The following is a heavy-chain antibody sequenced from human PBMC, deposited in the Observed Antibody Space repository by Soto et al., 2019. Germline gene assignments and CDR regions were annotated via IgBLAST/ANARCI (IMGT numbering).Heavy chain of an antibody. J-gene: IGHJ6*02. D-gene: IGHD2-15*01. CDR1: GFTFSSYW. Sequence: LRLSCAASGFTFSSYWMHWVRQAPGKGLVWVPRINSDGSSTSYADSVKGRFTISRDNAKNTLYLQMNSLRAEDTAVYYCARDPRVVAATGHYYYYYGMDVRGQGTTVTVSS. CDR2: INSDGSST. CDR3: ARDPRVVAATGHYYYYYGMDV. V-gene: IGHV3-74*01.